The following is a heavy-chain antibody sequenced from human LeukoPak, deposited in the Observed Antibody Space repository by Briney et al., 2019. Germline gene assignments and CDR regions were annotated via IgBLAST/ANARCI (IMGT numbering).Heavy chain of an antibody. D-gene: IGHD2-2*03. CDR2: ISDDGSNK. CDR3: ARVDDLDAFDM. CDR1: GFTFSSYA. V-gene: IGHV3-30*09. J-gene: IGHJ3*02. Sequence: GGSLRLSCAASGFTFSSYAMHWVRQAPGKGLEWVAVISDDGSNKYYADSVKGRFAISRDNSKNTLYLQMNSLRAEDTAVYYCARVDDLDAFDMWGQGTMVTVSS.